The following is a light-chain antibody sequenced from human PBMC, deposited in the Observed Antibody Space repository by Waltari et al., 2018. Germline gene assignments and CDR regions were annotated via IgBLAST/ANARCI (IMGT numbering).Light chain of an antibody. CDR2: GAS. CDR1: QSVSSN. Sequence: LITQSPPTLSVSPGERTTPPCRASQSVSSNLSWYQQKPGQAPRLLIYGASNRATGIPARFSGSGTGTEFTLTISSMQSEDIAVYYCQQYNKWPPWTFGQGTKVEIK. V-gene: IGKV3-15*01. J-gene: IGKJ1*01. CDR3: QQYNKWPPWT.